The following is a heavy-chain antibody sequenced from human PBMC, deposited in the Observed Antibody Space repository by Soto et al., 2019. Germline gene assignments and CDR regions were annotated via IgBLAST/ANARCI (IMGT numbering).Heavy chain of an antibody. V-gene: IGHV1-18*01. Sequence: QVQLVQSGTEVKKPGASVKVSCKASGYTFTNYGISWVRQAPGQGPEWMGWISGYNGNTEYAQTLQGRVTMTTDTSTNTAYMELRSLRSDDTAVYYCARGGSSWSAEFYQHWGQGTLVIVSS. CDR1: GYTFTNYG. CDR3: ARGGSSWSAEFYQH. CDR2: ISGYNGNT. J-gene: IGHJ1*01. D-gene: IGHD6-13*01.